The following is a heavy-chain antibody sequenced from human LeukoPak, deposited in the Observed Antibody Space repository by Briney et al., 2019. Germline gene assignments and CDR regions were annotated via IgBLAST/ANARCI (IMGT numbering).Heavy chain of an antibody. CDR2: ISSSGSTI. CDR3: ARDSGFSGSYYYPSY. J-gene: IGHJ4*02. Sequence: GGSLRLSCAASGFTFSSYEMNWVRQAPGKGLEWVSYISSSGSTIYYADSVKGRSTISRDNAKNSLYLQMDSLRAEDTAVYYCARDSGFSGSYYYPSYWGQGTLVTVSS. V-gene: IGHV3-48*03. D-gene: IGHD3-10*01. CDR1: GFTFSSYE.